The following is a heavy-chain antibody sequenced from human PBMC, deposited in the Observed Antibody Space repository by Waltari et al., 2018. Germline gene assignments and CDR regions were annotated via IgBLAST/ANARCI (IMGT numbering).Heavy chain of an antibody. CDR1: GYTFSDYG. CDR3: ARERHRLMEEGYLMALDP. V-gene: IGHV1-18*01. Sequence: QVQLVQSGAEVKKPGASVKVSCKASGYTFSDYGISWVRQAPGQGLEWMGWISGKEGHTNQAQKFQDRLIMTEDTSATTVYMELTYLTSDGTAVYYCARERHRLMEEGYLMALDPWGQGTLVTVSS. J-gene: IGHJ5*02. CDR2: ISGKEGHT. D-gene: IGHD3-3*01.